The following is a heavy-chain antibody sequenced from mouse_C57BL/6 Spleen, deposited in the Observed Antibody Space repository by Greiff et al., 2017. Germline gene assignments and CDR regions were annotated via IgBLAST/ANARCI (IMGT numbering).Heavy chain of an antibody. CDR2: ISSGSSTI. Sequence: EVKVVESGGGLVKPGGSLKLSCAASGFTFSDYGMHWVRQAPEKGLEWVAYISSGSSTIYYADTVKGRFTISRDNAKNTLFLQMTSLRSEDTAMYYCARHDYLYAMDYWGQGTSVTVSS. J-gene: IGHJ4*01. CDR1: GFTFSDYG. V-gene: IGHV5-17*01. CDR3: ARHDYLYAMDY. D-gene: IGHD2-4*01.